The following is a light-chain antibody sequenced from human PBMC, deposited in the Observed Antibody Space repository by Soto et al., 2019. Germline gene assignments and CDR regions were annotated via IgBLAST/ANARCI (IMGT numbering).Light chain of an antibody. Sequence: EIVLTQSPGTLALSPGERATLSCRASQTISNSYLAWYQQKPGQAPRLLIYGASSRATGIPDRFSGSASGTDFTLTISRLEPEDFAVYYCQHYGSSPRTFGQGTKLESK. J-gene: IGKJ2*01. CDR2: GAS. CDR3: QHYGSSPRT. CDR1: QTISNSY. V-gene: IGKV3-20*01.